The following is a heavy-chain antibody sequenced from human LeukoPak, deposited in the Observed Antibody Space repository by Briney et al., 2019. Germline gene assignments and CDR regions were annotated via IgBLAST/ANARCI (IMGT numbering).Heavy chain of an antibody. CDR2: ISYYGSNK. D-gene: IGHD6-13*01. V-gene: IGHV3-30*04. J-gene: IGHJ4*02. CDR3: ARDYYPSIAAAGTAFDY. CDR1: GFNFSSYA. Sequence: TGGSLRLFCAASGFNFSSYAMHWVRQAPGKGLEWVAVISYYGSNKYYADSVKGRFTISRDNAKNTLYLQMNSLRAEDTAVYYCARDYYPSIAAAGTAFDYWGQGTLVTVSS.